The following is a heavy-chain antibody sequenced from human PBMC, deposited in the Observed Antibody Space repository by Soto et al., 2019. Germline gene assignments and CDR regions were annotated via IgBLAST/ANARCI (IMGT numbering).Heavy chain of an antibody. J-gene: IGHJ6*03. Sequence: TSETLSLTCTVAGGTISSYCWSWIRQPPGKGLEWIGYIYYSGSTNYNPSLKSRVTISVDTSKNQFSLKLSSVTAADTAVYYCARHPYYDFWSGRPNYYYYYMDVWGKGTTVTVSS. D-gene: IGHD3-3*01. CDR2: IYYSGST. CDR1: GGTISSYC. V-gene: IGHV4-59*08. CDR3: ARHPYYDFWSGRPNYYYYYMDV.